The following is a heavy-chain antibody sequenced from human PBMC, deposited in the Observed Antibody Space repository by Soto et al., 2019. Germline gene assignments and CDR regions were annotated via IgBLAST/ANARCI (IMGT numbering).Heavy chain of an antibody. V-gene: IGHV5-51*01. CDR1: GYSFTSYW. Sequence: GESLKISCKGSGYSFTSYWIGWVRQMPGKGLEWMGIIYPGDSDTRYSPSFQGQVTISADKSISTAYLQWSSLKASDTAIYYCARHRPDIVVVPAANYYYYGMDVWGQGTTVTVSS. J-gene: IGHJ6*02. CDR3: ARHRPDIVVVPAANYYYYGMDV. CDR2: IYPGDSDT. D-gene: IGHD2-2*01.